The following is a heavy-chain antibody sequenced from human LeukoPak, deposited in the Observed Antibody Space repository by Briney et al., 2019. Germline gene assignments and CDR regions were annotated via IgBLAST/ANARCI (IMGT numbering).Heavy chain of an antibody. CDR3: AKSPMGNSYDFWSGYHYYYYMDV. Sequence: ASVKVSCKASGYTFTSYGISWVRQAPGQGLEWMGWISAYNGDTNYAQKFQGRVTMTSDTSTSTAYVELSSLRSEDTAVYYCAKSPMGNSYDFWSGYHYYYYMDVWGKGTTVTVSS. V-gene: IGHV1-18*01. CDR1: GYTFTSYG. CDR2: ISAYNGDT. D-gene: IGHD3-3*01. J-gene: IGHJ6*03.